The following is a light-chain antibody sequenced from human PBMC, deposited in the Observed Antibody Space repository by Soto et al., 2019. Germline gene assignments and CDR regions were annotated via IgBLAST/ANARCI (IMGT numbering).Light chain of an antibody. CDR2: DAS. J-gene: IGKJ4*01. Sequence: EIVLTQSPATLSLSPGERATLSCRASQSVSSYLVWYQQKPGQAPRLLIYDASNRATGIPARFSGSGSGTDFTLNISSLEPEDFATYYCQQRSNWPLTLGGGTKVEIK. CDR1: QSVSSY. CDR3: QQRSNWPLT. V-gene: IGKV3-11*01.